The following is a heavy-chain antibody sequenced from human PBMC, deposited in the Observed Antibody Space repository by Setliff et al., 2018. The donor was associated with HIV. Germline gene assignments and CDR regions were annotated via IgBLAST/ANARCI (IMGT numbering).Heavy chain of an antibody. Sequence: SETLSLTCTVSGGSISSFYWTWIRQPPGKGLEWIGYIYYSGSTNYNPSLKSRVTISVATSKNQFSLKLSSVIAADTAVYYCARHCSGGSCYSGGVDYWGQGTLVTVSS. J-gene: IGHJ4*02. CDR3: ARHCSGGSCYSGGVDY. CDR2: IYYSGST. CDR1: GGSISSFY. V-gene: IGHV4-59*08. D-gene: IGHD2-15*01.